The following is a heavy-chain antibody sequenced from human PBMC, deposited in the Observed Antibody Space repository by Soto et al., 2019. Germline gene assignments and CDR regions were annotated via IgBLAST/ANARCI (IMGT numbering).Heavy chain of an antibody. CDR1: GGSFSGYY. CDR3: ARRDPRDGYSAFVY. V-gene: IGHV4-34*01. D-gene: IGHD4-4*01. Sequence: SETLSLTCAVYGGSFSGYYWSWIRQPPGKGLEWIGEINHSGSTNYNPSLKSRVTISVDTSKNQFSLKLSSVTAADTAVYYCARRDPRDGYSAFVYWGQGTLVTVSS. J-gene: IGHJ4*02. CDR2: INHSGST.